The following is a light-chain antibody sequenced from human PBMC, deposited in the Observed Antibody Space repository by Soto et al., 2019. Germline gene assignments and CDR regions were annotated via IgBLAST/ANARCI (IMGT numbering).Light chain of an antibody. CDR1: SGHSKYA. CDR3: QTWGSGIQL. CDR2: VNSDGSH. V-gene: IGLV4-69*01. J-gene: IGLJ2*01. Sequence: QLVLTQSPSASASLGASVNLTCTLSSGHSKYAIAWHQQQPEKGPRHLMRVNSDGSHNKGDGIPDRFSGSSSGAERYLTISSLQSEDEADYYCQTWGSGIQLFGGGTKLTVL.